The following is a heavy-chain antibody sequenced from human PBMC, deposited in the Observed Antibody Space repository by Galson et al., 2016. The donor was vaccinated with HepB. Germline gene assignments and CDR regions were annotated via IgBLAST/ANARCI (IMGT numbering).Heavy chain of an antibody. CDR2: IYSGGST. J-gene: IGHJ2*01. CDR1: GFTVSSNY. CDR3: VKNNVWYGKGYFDH. Sequence: SLRLSCAASGFTVSSNYMSWVRQAPGKGLEWVAVIYSGGSTYYAASVKDRFTISRDNSKNTLYRQMNSLRAEDTAVYYCVKNNVWYGKGYFDHWGRGILVTVSS. D-gene: IGHD6-13*01. V-gene: IGHV3-66*01.